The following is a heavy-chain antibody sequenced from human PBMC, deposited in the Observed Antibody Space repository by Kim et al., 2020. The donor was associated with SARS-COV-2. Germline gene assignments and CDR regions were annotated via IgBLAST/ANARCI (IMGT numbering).Heavy chain of an antibody. Sequence: GGSLRLSCAASGFPFNIFAMHWVRQAPGKGLEWVSFISRDTIATYYADSVKGRFIVSRDDSTNMFYLQLNNLRAEDSAVYYCARDSYRYDSWGRGTLVTV. CDR1: GFPFNIFA. CDR3: ARDSYRYDS. V-gene: IGHV3-30*03. CDR2: ISRDTIAT. D-gene: IGHD5-18*01. J-gene: IGHJ4*02.